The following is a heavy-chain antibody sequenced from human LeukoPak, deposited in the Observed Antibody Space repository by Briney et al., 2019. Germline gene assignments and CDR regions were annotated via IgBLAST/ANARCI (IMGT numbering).Heavy chain of an antibody. V-gene: IGHV3-7*01. CDR1: GFTFTNYW. Sequence: GGCLRLSCAASGFTFTNYWMTWVRQAPGKGLEWVANIKQDGSVENYVDSLRGRFTISRDNAKDSLYLQMNSLRAEDTAVYFCARNYYYRFDYWGQGTLVAVSS. CDR2: IKQDGSVE. J-gene: IGHJ4*02. D-gene: IGHD3-10*01. CDR3: ARNYYYRFDY.